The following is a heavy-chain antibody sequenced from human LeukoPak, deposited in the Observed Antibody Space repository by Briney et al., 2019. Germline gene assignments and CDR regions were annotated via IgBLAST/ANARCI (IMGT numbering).Heavy chain of an antibody. Sequence: KPGGSLRLSCAASGFTFSSYNMNWVRQAPGKGLEWVSFISAISNYIYYADSMKGRFTISRDNAKNSLYMQMNSLRAEDTAVYYCARDTSEYTFDDWGRGTLVTVSS. CDR2: ISAISNYI. J-gene: IGHJ4*02. CDR3: ARDTSEYTFDD. V-gene: IGHV3-21*01. D-gene: IGHD5-18*01. CDR1: GFTFSSYN.